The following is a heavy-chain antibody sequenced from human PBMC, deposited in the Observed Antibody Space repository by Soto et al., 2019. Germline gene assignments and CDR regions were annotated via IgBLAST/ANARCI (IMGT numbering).Heavy chain of an antibody. CDR2: LYYSGST. CDR1: GGSISGYF. Sequence: SETLSLTCSVSGGSISGYFWSWIRQPPGKGLEWIGYLYYSGSTKYNPSLKSRVTISVDTSQNQFSLKLSSVTAADTAVYYCERHATQNYGLYFFDSWGKGPLVPVSS. J-gene: IGHJ4*02. V-gene: IGHV4-59*08. CDR3: ERHATQNYGLYFFDS. D-gene: IGHD4-17*01.